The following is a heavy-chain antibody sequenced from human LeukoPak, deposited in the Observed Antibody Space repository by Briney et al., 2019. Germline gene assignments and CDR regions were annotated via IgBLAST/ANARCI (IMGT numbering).Heavy chain of an antibody. J-gene: IGHJ6*02. D-gene: IGHD6-13*01. V-gene: IGHV3-9*01. CDR1: GFTFDDYG. Sequence: GGSLRLSCAASGFTFDDYGMHWVRQAPGKGLEWVSGISWNSGSVGYADSVKGRFTISRDNAKNSLYLQMNSLRGEDTALYYCAKDIAAATNYGMDVWGQGTTVTVSS. CDR2: ISWNSGSV. CDR3: AKDIAAATNYGMDV.